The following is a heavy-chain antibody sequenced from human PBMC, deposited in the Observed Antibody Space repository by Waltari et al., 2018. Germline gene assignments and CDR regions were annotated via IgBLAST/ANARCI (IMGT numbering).Heavy chain of an antibody. V-gene: IGHV4-38-2*02. Sequence: QVQLQESGPGLARPSETLSLSCLVSSFSIRIGYFWGWIRQPPGKGLEWIGSISHSGKTYYNPSLKSRVTMSVDTSNNHFALKLTSVTAADTAIYYCVRDLGGSGTSWFDAWGQGTLVTVSS. J-gene: IGHJ5*02. CDR2: ISHSGKT. CDR3: VRDLGGSGTSWFDA. CDR1: SFSIRIGYF. D-gene: IGHD3-10*01.